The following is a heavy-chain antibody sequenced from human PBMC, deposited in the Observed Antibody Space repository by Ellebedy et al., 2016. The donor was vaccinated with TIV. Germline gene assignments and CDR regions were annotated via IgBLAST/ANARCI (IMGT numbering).Heavy chain of an antibody. V-gene: IGHV5-51*01. D-gene: IGHD2/OR15-2a*01. CDR3: ARHNTDDYYYGMDV. CDR2: IYLGDSDT. J-gene: IGHJ6*02. CDR1: GYSFTSYW. Sequence: PGGSLRLSCKGSGYSFTSYWIGWVRQMPGKGLEWKGIIYLGDSDTRYSPSLQGQVTISADKSISTAYLQWSSLKASDTAMYYCARHNTDDYYYGMDVWGQGTTVTVSS.